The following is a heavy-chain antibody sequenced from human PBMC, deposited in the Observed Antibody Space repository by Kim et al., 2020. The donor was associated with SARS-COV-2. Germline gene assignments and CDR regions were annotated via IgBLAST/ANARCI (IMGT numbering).Heavy chain of an antibody. CDR1: GGSISSYY. CDR2: IYYSGST. CDR3: AREVEMATIRGTSDAFDI. Sequence: SETLSLTCTVSGGSISSYYWSWIRQPPGKGLEWIGYIYYSGSTNYNPSLKSRVTISVDTSKNQFSLKLSSVTAADTAVYYCAREVEMATIRGTSDAFDIWGQGTMVTVSS. V-gene: IGHV4-59*01. D-gene: IGHD5-12*01. J-gene: IGHJ3*02.